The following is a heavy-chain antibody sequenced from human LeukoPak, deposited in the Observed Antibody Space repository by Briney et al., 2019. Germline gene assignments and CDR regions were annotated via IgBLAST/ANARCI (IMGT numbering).Heavy chain of an antibody. CDR2: FDPEDGET. J-gene: IGHJ6*02. Sequence: ASVKVSCKVSGYTLTELSMHWVRQAPGKGLEWMGGFDPEDGETIYAQKFQGRVTMTEDTSTDTAYMELSSLRSEDTAVYYCATPRVLRYFDWLSFQYYYGMDVWGQGTTVTVSS. D-gene: IGHD3-9*01. CDR1: GYTLTELS. V-gene: IGHV1-24*01. CDR3: ATPRVLRYFDWLSFQYYYGMDV.